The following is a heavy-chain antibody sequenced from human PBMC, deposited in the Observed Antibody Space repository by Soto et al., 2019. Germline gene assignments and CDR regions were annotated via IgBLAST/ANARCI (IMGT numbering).Heavy chain of an antibody. CDR1: GFTFTSSA. Sequence: SVKVSCKASGFTFTSSAFQWVRQARGQRLEWIGWIAVGSGYTNYAQRFQDRVTLTRDMSKATTYMELSRLTSEDTAIYYCAADATAWQQMVPSDYWGQGTLVTVSS. J-gene: IGHJ4*02. CDR3: AADATAWQQMVPSDY. D-gene: IGHD2-8*01. CDR2: IAVGSGYT. V-gene: IGHV1-58*01.